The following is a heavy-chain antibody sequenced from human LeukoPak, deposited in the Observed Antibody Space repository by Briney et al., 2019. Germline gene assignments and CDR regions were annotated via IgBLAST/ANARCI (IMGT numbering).Heavy chain of an antibody. J-gene: IGHJ4*02. Sequence: PGGSLRLSCAASGFSVSTTYMSWVRQAPGKGLEWVSGISGSDGEISYADSVKGRFTISRDKSKNTLYLQMNSLRDEDTATYYCAKRIRDGYNTPIDYWGQGTLVTVSS. D-gene: IGHD5-24*01. CDR1: GFSVSTTY. CDR3: AKRIRDGYNTPIDY. V-gene: IGHV3-23*01. CDR2: ISGSDGEI.